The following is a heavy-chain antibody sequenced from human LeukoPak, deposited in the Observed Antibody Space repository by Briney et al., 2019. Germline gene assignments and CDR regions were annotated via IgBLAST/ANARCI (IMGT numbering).Heavy chain of an antibody. V-gene: IGHV3-21*01. J-gene: IGHJ4*02. CDR1: GFTFSSYS. CDR2: IRSSSYI. CDR3: ARDYYFDY. Sequence: PGGSLRLSCAASGFTFSSYSMNWVRQAAGKGLEWVSSIRSSSYIYYADSVKGRFTISRDNAKNSLYLQMNSLRAEDTAVYYCARDYYFDYWGQGTLVTVSS.